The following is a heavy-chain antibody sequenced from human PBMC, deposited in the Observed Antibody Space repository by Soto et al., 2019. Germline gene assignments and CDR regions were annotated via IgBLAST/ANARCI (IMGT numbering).Heavy chain of an antibody. CDR1: GYTFSNYY. J-gene: IGHJ2*01. D-gene: IGHD4-17*01. Sequence: QVQLVQSGAEVKKPGASVKVSCKASGYTFSNYYIHWVRLAPGLGLEWMGVINPSGVSTRYAQKFQERVDMTRDMSTTTVYMELSSLRSEDTAVYFCARGGNGDYVGYWHFDLWGRGTLVTVSS. CDR2: INPSGVST. V-gene: IGHV1-46*01. CDR3: ARGGNGDYVGYWHFDL.